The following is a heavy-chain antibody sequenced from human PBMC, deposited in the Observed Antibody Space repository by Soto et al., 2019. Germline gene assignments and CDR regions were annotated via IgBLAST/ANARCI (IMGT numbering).Heavy chain of an antibody. CDR3: ARSTGYFDY. CDR2: ISYDGSNK. J-gene: IGHJ4*02. CDR1: GFTFSSYA. Sequence: QVQLVESGGGVVQPGRSLRLSCAASGFTFSSYAMHWVRQAPGKGLEWVAVISYDGSNKYYADSVKGRFTISRDNSKNTLYLQMNSPRAEDTAVYYCARSTGYFDYWGQGTLVTVSS. V-gene: IGHV3-30-3*01.